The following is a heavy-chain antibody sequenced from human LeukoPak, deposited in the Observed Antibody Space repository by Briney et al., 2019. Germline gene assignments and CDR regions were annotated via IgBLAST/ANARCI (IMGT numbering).Heavy chain of an antibody. V-gene: IGHV1-46*01. Sequence: ASVKVSCKASGYTFTSYYMHWVRQAPGQGLEWMGIINPSGGSTSYAQKFQGRVTMSRDTSTSTVYMELSSLRSEDTAVYYCAISPSYYYDSRNAFDIWGQGTMVTVSS. CDR3: AISPSYYYDSRNAFDI. CDR1: GYTFTSYY. J-gene: IGHJ3*02. D-gene: IGHD3-22*01. CDR2: INPSGGST.